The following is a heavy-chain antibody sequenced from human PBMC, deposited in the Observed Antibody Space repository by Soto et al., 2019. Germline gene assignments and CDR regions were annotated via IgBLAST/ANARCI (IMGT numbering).Heavy chain of an antibody. Sequence: PSETLSLTCTVSGGSISSYYWSWIRQPPGKGLEWIGYIYYSGSANYNPSLKSRVTISVDTSKNLFSLKLSSVTAADTAVYYCARHRPGSGGSCYDYWGQGTLVTVSS. CDR3: ARHRPGSGGSCYDY. CDR2: IYYSGSA. CDR1: GGSISSYY. J-gene: IGHJ4*02. D-gene: IGHD2-15*01. V-gene: IGHV4-59*08.